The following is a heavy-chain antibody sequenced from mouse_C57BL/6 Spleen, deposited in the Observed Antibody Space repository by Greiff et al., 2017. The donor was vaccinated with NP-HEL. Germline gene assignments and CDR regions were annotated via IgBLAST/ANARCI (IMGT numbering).Heavy chain of an antibody. CDR2: ISSGSSTI. Sequence: DVKLVESGGGLVKPGGSLKLSCAASGFTFSDYGMHWVRQAPEKGLEWVAYISSGSSTIYYADTVKGRFTISRDNAKNTLFLQMTSLRSEDTAMYYCARADYYGSTPFAYWGQGTLVTVSA. J-gene: IGHJ3*01. V-gene: IGHV5-17*01. CDR1: GFTFSDYG. CDR3: ARADYYGSTPFAY. D-gene: IGHD1-1*01.